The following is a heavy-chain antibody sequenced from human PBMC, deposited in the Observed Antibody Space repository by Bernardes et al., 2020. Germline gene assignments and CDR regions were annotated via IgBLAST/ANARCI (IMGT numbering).Heavy chain of an antibody. CDR2: INSDGSST. V-gene: IGHV3-74*01. Sequence: GGSLRLSRTASGFTFSDFWMHWVRQAPGKGLVWVSRINSDGSSTSYADSVKGRFTISRDNAKNTLNLQMNSLRVEDTAVYYCGRLGVGGWGQGTLVTVSS. CDR1: GFTFSDFW. J-gene: IGHJ4*02. D-gene: IGHD1-26*01. CDR3: GRLGVGG.